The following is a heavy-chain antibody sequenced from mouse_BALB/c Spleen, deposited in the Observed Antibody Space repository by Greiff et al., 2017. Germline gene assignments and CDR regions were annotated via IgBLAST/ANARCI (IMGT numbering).Heavy chain of an antibody. V-gene: IGHV6-6*02. CDR1: GFTFSNYW. CDR2: IRLKSNNYAT. J-gene: IGHJ2*01. Sequence: EVKLMESGGGLVQPGGSMKLSCVASGFTFSNYWMNWVRQSPEKGLEWVAEIRLKSNNYATHYAESVKGRFTISRDDSKSSVYLQMNNLRAEDTGIYYCTRGDWADYWGQGTTLSVSS. CDR3: TRGDWADY. D-gene: IGHD4-1*01.